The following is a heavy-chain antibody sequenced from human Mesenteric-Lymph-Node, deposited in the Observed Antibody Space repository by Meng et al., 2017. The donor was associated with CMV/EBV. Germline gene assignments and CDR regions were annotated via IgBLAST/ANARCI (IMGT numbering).Heavy chain of an antibody. Sequence: GESLKISCAASGFTFSGSVMHWVRQASGKGLEWVGRIRSKANNYATAYAASVKGRFTISRDDSKNTAYLQMNSLKTEDTAVYYCTILSSWYDYWGQGTLVTVSS. V-gene: IGHV3-73*01. D-gene: IGHD6-13*01. J-gene: IGHJ4*02. CDR2: IRSKANNYAT. CDR3: TILSSWYDY. CDR1: GFTFSGSV.